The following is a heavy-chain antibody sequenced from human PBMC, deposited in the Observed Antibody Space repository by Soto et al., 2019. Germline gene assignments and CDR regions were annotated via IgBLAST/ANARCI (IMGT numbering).Heavy chain of an antibody. V-gene: IGHV1-18*01. D-gene: IGHD3-16*01. CDR3: ARRGTPIHY. Sequence: QVQLVQSGAEVKKPGASVKVSCKTSGYTFTNFGLSWVRQAPGQGLEWMGWISAYNGNTNYAQNFQGRVTMTTDTATRTAYMELRTLRSDDTAVYYCARRGTPIHYLRQETLVTVSS. CDR1: GYTFTNFG. CDR2: ISAYNGNT. J-gene: IGHJ4*02.